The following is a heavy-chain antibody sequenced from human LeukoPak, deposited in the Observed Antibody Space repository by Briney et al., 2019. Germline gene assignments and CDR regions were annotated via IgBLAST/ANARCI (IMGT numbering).Heavy chain of an antibody. Sequence: ASVKVSCKVSGYTLTELSMHWVRQAPGKGLEWMGGFDPEDGETIYAQKFQGRATMTEDTSTDTAYMELSSLRSEDTAVYYCATDTGSIAAAATRFDYWGQGTLVTVSS. J-gene: IGHJ4*02. CDR3: ATDTGSIAAAATRFDY. V-gene: IGHV1-24*01. CDR2: FDPEDGET. CDR1: GYTLTELS. D-gene: IGHD6-13*01.